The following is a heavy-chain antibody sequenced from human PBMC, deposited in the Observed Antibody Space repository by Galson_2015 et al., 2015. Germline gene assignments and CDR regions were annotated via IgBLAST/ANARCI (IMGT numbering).Heavy chain of an antibody. V-gene: IGHV5-51*01. CDR2: IYPGDSDT. D-gene: IGHD4-17*01. J-gene: IGHJ4*02. CDR3: ARLLSTVTTGYCDY. Sequence: QSGAEVKKPGESLQISCKGSGYSFTNYWIGWVRQMPGKGLEWVGIIYPGDSDTRYSPSFQGQVTISVDKSISTAYLQWSSLKASDTAMYYCARLLSTVTTGYCDYWGQGTLVTVSS. CDR1: GYSFTNYW.